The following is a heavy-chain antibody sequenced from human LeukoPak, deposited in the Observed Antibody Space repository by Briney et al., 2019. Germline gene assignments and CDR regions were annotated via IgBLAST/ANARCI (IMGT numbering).Heavy chain of an antibody. V-gene: IGHV3-23*01. J-gene: IGHJ4*02. Sequence: PGGSLRLSCAASGFTFSSFAISWVRQAPGKGLEWVSAISGSGDSTYYADSVKGRFSISRDNSKNTLYLQLNSLRTEDTAIYYCAKEKAGYCSSTSCFDGYDYWGQGTLVTVSS. CDR3: AKEKAGYCSSTSCFDGYDY. D-gene: IGHD2-2*01. CDR2: ISGSGDST. CDR1: GFTFSSFA.